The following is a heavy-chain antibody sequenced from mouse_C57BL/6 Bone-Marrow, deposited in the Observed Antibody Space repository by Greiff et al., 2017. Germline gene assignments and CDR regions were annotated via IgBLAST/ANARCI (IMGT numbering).Heavy chain of an antibody. Sequence: VQRVESGAELVKPGASVKMSCKASGYTFTSYWITWVKQRPGQGLEWIGDIYPGSGSTNYNEKFKSKATLTVDTSSSTAYMQLSSLTSEDSAVYYCASTGTWFAYWGQGTLVTVSA. V-gene: IGHV1-55*01. D-gene: IGHD4-1*02. CDR1: GYTFTSYW. CDR3: ASTGTWFAY. J-gene: IGHJ3*01. CDR2: IYPGSGST.